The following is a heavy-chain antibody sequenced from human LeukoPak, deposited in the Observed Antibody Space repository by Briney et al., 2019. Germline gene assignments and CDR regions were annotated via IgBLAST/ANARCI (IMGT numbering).Heavy chain of an antibody. D-gene: IGHD2-2*01. CDR1: GGSISSGGYY. J-gene: IGHJ3*02. Sequence: SETLSLTCTVSGGSISSGGYYRSWIRQHPGKGLEWIGYIYYSGSTYYNPSLKSRVTISVDTSKNQFSLKLSSVTAADTAVYYCASTGRYCSSTSCYLGAFDIWGQGTMVTVSS. V-gene: IGHV4-31*03. CDR3: ASTGRYCSSTSCYLGAFDI. CDR2: IYYSGST.